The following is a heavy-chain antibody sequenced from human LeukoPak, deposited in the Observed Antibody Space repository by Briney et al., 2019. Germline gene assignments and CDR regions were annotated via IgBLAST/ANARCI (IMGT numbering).Heavy chain of an antibody. D-gene: IGHD3-22*01. CDR1: GGSISSGSYY. V-gene: IGHV4-61*02. CDR3: ARGEDYYDSRHLNYFDY. Sequence: SETLSLTCTVSGGSISSGSYYWSWIRQPAGKGLEWIGRIYTSGSTNYNPSLKSRVTISVDKSKNQFSLKLSSVTAADTAVYYCARGEDYYDSRHLNYFDYWGQGTLVTVSS. J-gene: IGHJ4*02. CDR2: IYTSGST.